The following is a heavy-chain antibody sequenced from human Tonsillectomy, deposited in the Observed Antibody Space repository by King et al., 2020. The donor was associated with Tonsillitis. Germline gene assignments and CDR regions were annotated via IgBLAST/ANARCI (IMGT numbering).Heavy chain of an antibody. CDR1: GYSISSGYY. CDR2: IYHSGST. D-gene: IGHD5-12*01. V-gene: IGHV4-38-2*02. CDR3: ARDLIVATNWFDP. J-gene: IGHJ5*02. Sequence: QLQESGPGLVKPSETLSLTCAVSGYSISSGYYWGWIRQPPGKGLEWIGSIYHSGSTYYNPSLKSRVTISVDTSKNQFSLKLSSVTAADTAVYYCARDLIVATNWFDPWGQGTLFTVSS.